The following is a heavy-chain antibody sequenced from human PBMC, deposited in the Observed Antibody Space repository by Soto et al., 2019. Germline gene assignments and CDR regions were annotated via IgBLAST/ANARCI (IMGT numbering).Heavy chain of an antibody. V-gene: IGHV1-2*02. Sequence: ASVKVSCKASGYTFTGYYMHWVRQAPGQGLEWMGWINPNSGGTNYAQKFQGRVTMTRDTSISTAYMELSRLRSDDTAVYYCARDPSYCGGDCIAFDIWGQGTMVTVSS. D-gene: IGHD2-21*02. CDR3: ARDPSYCGGDCIAFDI. J-gene: IGHJ3*02. CDR1: GYTFTGYY. CDR2: INPNSGGT.